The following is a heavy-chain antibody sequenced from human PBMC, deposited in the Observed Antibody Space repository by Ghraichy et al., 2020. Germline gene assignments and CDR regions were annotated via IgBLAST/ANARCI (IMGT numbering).Heavy chain of an antibody. CDR3: ARDTFDSPVKRERHYFDY. V-gene: IGHV4-4*07. CDR2: IFTSGST. J-gene: IGHJ4*02. CDR1: GGSISSYY. Sequence: SETLSLTCTVSGGSISSYYWSWIRQPAGKGLEWIGRIFTSGSTNYNPSLKSRVTMSVDTSKNQFSLKLSSVTAADTAVYYCARDTFDSPVKRERHYFDYWGQGTLVTVSS. D-gene: IGHD1-1*01.